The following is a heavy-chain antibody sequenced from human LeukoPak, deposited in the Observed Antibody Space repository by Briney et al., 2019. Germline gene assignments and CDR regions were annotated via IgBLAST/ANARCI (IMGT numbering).Heavy chain of an antibody. D-gene: IGHD1-26*01. Sequence: PSETLSLTCTVSGGSISSGSYYWSWIRQPAGKGLEWIGRIYTSGSTNYNPSLKSRVTISVDTSKNQFSLKLSSVTAADTAVYYCARERVPYYSGDAFDIWGQGTMVTVSS. CDR1: GGSISSGSYY. CDR3: ARERVPYYSGDAFDI. J-gene: IGHJ3*02. V-gene: IGHV4-61*02. CDR2: IYTSGST.